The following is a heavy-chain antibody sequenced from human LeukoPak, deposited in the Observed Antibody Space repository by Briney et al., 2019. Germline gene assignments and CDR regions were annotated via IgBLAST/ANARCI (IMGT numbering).Heavy chain of an antibody. J-gene: IGHJ4*02. CDR2: ISADNGNT. V-gene: IGHV1-18*01. CDR3: ARVDILTGYYFFDS. D-gene: IGHD3-9*01. Sequence: EASVKVSCKASGYTFTSYGISWVRQAPGQGLEWMGWISADNGNTYYTQNFQGRVSMTTDTSTSTAYMEVRSLRSDDTAVFYCARVDILTGYYFFDSWGQGTLVTVSS. CDR1: GYTFTSYG.